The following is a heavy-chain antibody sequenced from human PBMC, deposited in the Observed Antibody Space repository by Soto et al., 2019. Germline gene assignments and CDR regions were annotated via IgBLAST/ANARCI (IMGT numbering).Heavy chain of an antibody. CDR2: IYYSGST. J-gene: IGHJ4*02. D-gene: IGHD2-21*02. Sequence: PSETLSLTCTVSGGSISNYYWIWIRQPPGKGLEWIGYIYYSGSTNYNPSLKSRVTISVDTSKNQFSLKLSSVTTADTAVYYCARDLFPTAYWGQGTLVTVSS. V-gene: IGHV4-59*01. CDR3: ARDLFPTAY. CDR1: GGSISNYY.